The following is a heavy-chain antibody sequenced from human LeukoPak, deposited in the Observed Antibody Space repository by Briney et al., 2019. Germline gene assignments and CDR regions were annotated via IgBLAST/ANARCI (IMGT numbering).Heavy chain of an antibody. CDR3: AKGRGAFDI. CDR2: IGYDGGET. D-gene: IGHD3-10*01. J-gene: IGHJ3*02. V-gene: IGHV3-33*03. Sequence: GGSLRLSCAASGLTFSSYGMHWVRQAPGKGLEWVAVIGYDGGETYYSDSAKGRFTISRDNSKNTLHLQMNSLRAEDTAVYYCAKGRGAFDIWGQGTMVTVSS. CDR1: GLTFSSYG.